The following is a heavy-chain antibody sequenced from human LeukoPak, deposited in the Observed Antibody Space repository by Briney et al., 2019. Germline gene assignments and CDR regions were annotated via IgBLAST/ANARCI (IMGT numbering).Heavy chain of an antibody. CDR1: GGSFSGYY. V-gene: IGHV4-34*01. J-gene: IGHJ4*02. CDR2: INHSGST. Sequence: MASETLSLTCAVYGGSFSGYYWSWIRQPPGKGLEWIGEINHSGSTNYNPSLKSRVTISVDTSKNQFSLKLSSVTAADTAVYYCAGVLGIAAAHDIDYWGQGTLVTVSS. CDR3: AGVLGIAAAHDIDY. D-gene: IGHD6-13*01.